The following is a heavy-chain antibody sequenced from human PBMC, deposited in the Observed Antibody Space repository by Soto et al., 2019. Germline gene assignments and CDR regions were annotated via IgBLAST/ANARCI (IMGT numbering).Heavy chain of an antibody. V-gene: IGHV3-30*18. J-gene: IGHJ3*02. CDR1: GFTFSSYG. D-gene: IGHD3-16*02. CDR2: ISYDGSNK. CDR3: AKLSTIMITFGGVIAHDDAFDI. Sequence: QVQLVESGGGVVQPGRSLRLSCAASGFTFSSYGMHWVRQAPGKGLEWVAVISYDGSNKYYADSVKGRFTISRDNSKNTLYLQMNSLRAEDTAVYYCAKLSTIMITFGGVIAHDDAFDIWGQGTMVTVSS.